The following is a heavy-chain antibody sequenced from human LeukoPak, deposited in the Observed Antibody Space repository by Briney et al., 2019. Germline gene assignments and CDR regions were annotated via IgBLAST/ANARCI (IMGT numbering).Heavy chain of an antibody. CDR2: IYHAGTT. CDR1: GASISSSNW. J-gene: IGHJ4*02. CDR3: ARSSMFRGVTVDY. V-gene: IGHV4-4*02. D-gene: IGHD3-10*01. Sequence: PSGTLSLTCAVSGASISSSNWWSWARQPPGKGLEWIGEIYHAGTTNYNPSLKSRVTISVDTSKSQFSLKLSSVTAADTAVYYCARSSMFRGVTVDYWGQGTLVTVSS.